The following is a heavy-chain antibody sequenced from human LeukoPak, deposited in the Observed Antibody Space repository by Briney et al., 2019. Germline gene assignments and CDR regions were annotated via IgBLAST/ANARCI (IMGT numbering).Heavy chain of an antibody. CDR1: GFTFSSYG. J-gene: IGHJ4*02. Sequence: PGGSLRLSCAASGFTFSSYGMHWVRQAPGKGLEWVAVISYDGSNKYYADSVKGRFTISRDYSKNTLYLQMNSLRAEDTAVYYCAKDFYGGCIDYWGQGTLVTVSS. V-gene: IGHV3-30*18. CDR3: AKDFYGGCIDY. D-gene: IGHD2-8*02. CDR2: ISYDGSNK.